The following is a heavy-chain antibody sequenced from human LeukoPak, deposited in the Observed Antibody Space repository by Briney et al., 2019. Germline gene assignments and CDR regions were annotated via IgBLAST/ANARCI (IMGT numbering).Heavy chain of an antibody. D-gene: IGHD5-18*01. Sequence: GRSLRLSCAASGFTFSRFAMYWVRQAPGKGLEWVAIISNDGSNEYYADSVKGRFTISRDNSKNTLYLQMNSLRAEDTAVYYCARGQLWLLSYWGQGTLVTVS. CDR3: ARGQLWLLSY. CDR2: ISNDGSNE. V-gene: IGHV3-30-3*01. CDR1: GFTFSRFA. J-gene: IGHJ4*02.